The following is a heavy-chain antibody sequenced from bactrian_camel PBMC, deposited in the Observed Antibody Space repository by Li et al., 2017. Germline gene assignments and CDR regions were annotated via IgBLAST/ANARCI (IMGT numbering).Heavy chain of an antibody. CDR1: GFRVSSTC. CDR3: ASGPTRTYCRIVP. CDR2: IYGRGGNA. J-gene: IGHJ6*01. D-gene: IGHD1*01. V-gene: IGHV3S40*01. Sequence: EVQLVESGGGSVQAGESLRLSCAASGFRVSSTCMAWFRQAPGKEREGIAAIYGRGGNAAYADSVKGRFTISRDKNTVFLQMNSLKPEDTAMYYCASGPTRTYCRIVPWARGPRSPSP.